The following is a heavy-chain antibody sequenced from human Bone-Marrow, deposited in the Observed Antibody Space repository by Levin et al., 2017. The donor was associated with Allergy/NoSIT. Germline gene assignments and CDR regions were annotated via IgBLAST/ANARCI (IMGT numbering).Heavy chain of an antibody. J-gene: IGHJ2*01. CDR3: ARCTSSSWGDWYFDL. CDR1: GYTFTSYG. V-gene: IGHV1-18*01. D-gene: IGHD6-13*01. CDR2: ISAYNGNT. Sequence: GESLKISCKASGYTFTSYGISWVRQAPGQGLEWMGWISAYNGNTNYAQKLQGRVTMTTDTSTSTAYMELRSLRSDDTAVYYCARCTSSSWGDWYFDLWGRGTLVTVSS.